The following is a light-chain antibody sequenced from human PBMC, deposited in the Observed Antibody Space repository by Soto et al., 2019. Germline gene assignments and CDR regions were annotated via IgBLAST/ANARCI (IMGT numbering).Light chain of an antibody. CDR3: QHSYSKSVT. Sequence: DIQMTQSPSSLSASVGDRVTITCRASQTIITYLNWYQQKPGKAPKLLIYGTSNLQSGVPSRFRGSASGTDFTLTISSLQPEDFATYFCQHSYSKSVTFGQGTKVDIK. V-gene: IGKV1-39*01. CDR1: QTIITY. CDR2: GTS. J-gene: IGKJ1*01.